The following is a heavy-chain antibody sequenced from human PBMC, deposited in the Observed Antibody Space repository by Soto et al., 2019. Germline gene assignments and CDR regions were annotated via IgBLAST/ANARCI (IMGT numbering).Heavy chain of an antibody. D-gene: IGHD6-19*01. CDR3: AREFREQWLVRSNAFDI. CDR1: GFTFSSYG. Sequence: GGSLRLSCAASGFTFSSYGMHWVRQAPGKGLEWVAVIWYDGSNKYYADSVKGRFTISRDNSKNTLYLQMNSLRAEDTAVYYCAREFREQWLVRSNAFDIWGQRTTVTVSS. V-gene: IGHV3-33*08. CDR2: IWYDGSNK. J-gene: IGHJ3*02.